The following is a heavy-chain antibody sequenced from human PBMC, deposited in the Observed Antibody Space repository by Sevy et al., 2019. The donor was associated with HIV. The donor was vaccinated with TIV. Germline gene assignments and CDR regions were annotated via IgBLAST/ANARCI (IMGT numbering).Heavy chain of an antibody. CDR1: GYTFNSYG. D-gene: IGHD2-15*01. CDR3: ARDRGGIVLEVAAVLYY. Sequence: ASVKVSCKASGYTFNSYGISWVRQAPGQGLEWMGWISVYNDDTNYAQKLQGRLTMTTDTSTSTAYMELRSLRSDDTAVYYCARDRGGIVLEVAAVLYYWGQGTLVTVSS. V-gene: IGHV1-18*01. J-gene: IGHJ4*02. CDR2: ISVYNDDT.